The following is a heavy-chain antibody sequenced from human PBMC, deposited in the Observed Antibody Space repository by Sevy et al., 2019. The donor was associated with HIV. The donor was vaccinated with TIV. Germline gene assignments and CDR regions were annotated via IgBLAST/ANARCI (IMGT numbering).Heavy chain of an antibody. D-gene: IGHD1-1*01. CDR1: GFSFSSSW. J-gene: IGHJ4*02. V-gene: IGHV3-7*03. CDR2: INEDGSTK. Sequence: GGSLRLSCAASGFSFSSSWMTWVRQAPGQGLEWLANINEDGSTKNYMYTVRGRFTISRDNAKNSLYLQMNNLRADDTAIYYCARDRAYNRFDYWGQRTLVTASS. CDR3: ARDRAYNRFDY.